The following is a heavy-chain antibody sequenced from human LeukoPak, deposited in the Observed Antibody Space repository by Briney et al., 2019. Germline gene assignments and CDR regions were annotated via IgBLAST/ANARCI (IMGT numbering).Heavy chain of an antibody. CDR3: ARRTYFYDSSGYYFDY. CDR1: GGSISSYY. Sequence: SETLSLTCTVSGGSISSYYWSWVRQPPGKGLECIGYIYYSGSTNYNPSLKSRVTISVDTSKNQFSLKLSSVTAADTAVYYCARRTYFYDSSGYYFDYWGQGTLVTVSS. CDR2: IYYSGST. V-gene: IGHV4-59*01. J-gene: IGHJ4*02. D-gene: IGHD3-22*01.